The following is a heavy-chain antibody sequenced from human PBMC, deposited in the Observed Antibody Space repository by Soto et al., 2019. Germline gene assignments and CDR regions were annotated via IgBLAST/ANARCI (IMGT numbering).Heavy chain of an antibody. V-gene: IGHV4-59*01. CDR2: ISYSGST. Sequence: PSETLSLTCSVSGASITTYYWSWIRQPPGKGLEWIGSISYSGSTKYNPSLESRVMISLDTSKNQFSLRLTSVTAADTALYYCARDWDSSVLFDPWGQGALVTVSS. CDR3: ARDWDSSVLFDP. J-gene: IGHJ5*02. CDR1: GASITTYY. D-gene: IGHD3-10*01.